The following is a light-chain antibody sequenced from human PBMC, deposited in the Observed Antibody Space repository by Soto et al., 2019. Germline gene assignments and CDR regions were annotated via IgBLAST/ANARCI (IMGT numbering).Light chain of an antibody. J-gene: IGKJ4*01. Sequence: ERVMTQSPATLSVSPGERATLSCRASESVSSHLAWYQQKPGLAPRLLIYGASTRATGVPARFIGSGSGTEFTLSISGLQSADCAVYYCQQFNKWPLTFGGGTKVDI. CDR1: ESVSSH. V-gene: IGKV3-15*01. CDR3: QQFNKWPLT. CDR2: GAS.